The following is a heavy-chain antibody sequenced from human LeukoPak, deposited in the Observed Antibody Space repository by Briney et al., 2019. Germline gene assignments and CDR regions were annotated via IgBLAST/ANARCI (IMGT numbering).Heavy chain of an antibody. CDR2: MSHNRGT. D-gene: IGHD3-10*01. CDR1: GHSISTGYY. CDR3: ASYYASGVSAYNYYGMDV. Sequence: SETLSLTCAVSGHSISTGYYWGWIRQPPGKGLEWIGSMSHNRGTYYNPSLKIRVTISMDTSKNQISLRLTSVTAADTAVYYCASYYASGVSAYNYYGMDVWGKGTTVTVSS. J-gene: IGHJ6*04. V-gene: IGHV4-38-2*01.